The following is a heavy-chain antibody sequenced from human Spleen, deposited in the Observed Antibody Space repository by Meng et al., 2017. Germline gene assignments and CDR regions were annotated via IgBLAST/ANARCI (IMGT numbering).Heavy chain of an antibody. V-gene: IGHV3-66*02. J-gene: IGHJ6*02. CDR3: ARVGAYYYGMDV. D-gene: IGHD3-10*01. CDR2: IYSGGNT. Sequence: GGSLRLSCAASGFIVSSNYMSWVRQAPGRGLEWVSVIYSGGNTYYADSVKGRFTISRDNSKNTVYLQMSSLRVEDTAVYYCARVGAYYYGMDVWGQGTTVTVSS. CDR1: GFIVSSNY.